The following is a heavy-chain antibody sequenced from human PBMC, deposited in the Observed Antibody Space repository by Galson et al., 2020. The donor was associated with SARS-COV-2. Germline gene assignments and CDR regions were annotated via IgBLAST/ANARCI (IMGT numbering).Heavy chain of an antibody. CDR3: ARQDGSTNDY. J-gene: IGHJ4*02. CDR2: IYYSGTT. D-gene: IGHD2-15*01. V-gene: IGHV4-39*01. CDR1: GDSISSTSYH. Sequence: SQTLSLTCTVPGDSISSTSYHWGWIRQPPGKGLELIGCIYYSGTTYYNPSLKSRVTISVDTSKNQFSLKLNSVTAADTAFYSCARQDGSTNDYWGLESLVTVAS.